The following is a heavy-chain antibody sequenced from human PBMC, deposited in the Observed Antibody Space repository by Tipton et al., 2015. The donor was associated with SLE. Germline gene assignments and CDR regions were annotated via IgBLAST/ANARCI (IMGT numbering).Heavy chain of an antibody. CDR2: ISSSSSYI. V-gene: IGHV3-21*01. D-gene: IGHD1-26*01. J-gene: IGHJ3*02. CDR1: GFTFSSYT. CDR3: ARDRVGGAFDI. Sequence: LRLSCSASGFTFSSYTMNWVRQAPGKGLEWVSSISSSSSYIYYADSVKGRFTIFRDNAKNSLYLQMNSLRAEDTAVYYCARDRVGGAFDIWGQGTMVTVSS.